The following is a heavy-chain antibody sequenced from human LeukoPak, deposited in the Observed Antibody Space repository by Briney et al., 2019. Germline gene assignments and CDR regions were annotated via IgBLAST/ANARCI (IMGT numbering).Heavy chain of an antibody. D-gene: IGHD1-26*01. CDR1: GYSFVFFG. V-gene: IGHV1-18*01. Sequence: ASVKVSCKASGYSFVFFGVSWVRQAPGQGLEWMGWIDSHNGDRNYADKFQDRVTMTTDTSTTTSYMELRSLRSDDTAVYYCARAVSGSLYGDFWGQGTLVTVSA. CDR3: ARAVSGSLYGDF. CDR2: IDSHNGDR. J-gene: IGHJ4*02.